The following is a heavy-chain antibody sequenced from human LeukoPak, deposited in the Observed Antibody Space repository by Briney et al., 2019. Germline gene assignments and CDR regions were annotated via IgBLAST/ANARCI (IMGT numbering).Heavy chain of an antibody. CDR1: GYSISSGYY. J-gene: IGHJ3*02. CDR3: ARYCSGGSCYGAFDI. V-gene: IGHV4-38-2*02. D-gene: IGHD2-15*01. CDR2: IYYSGST. Sequence: SETLSLTCTVSGYSISSGYYWGWIRQPPGKGLEWIGSIYYSGSTYYNPSLKSRVTISVDTSKNQFSLKLSSVTAADTAVYYCARYCSGGSCYGAFDIWGQGTMVTVSS.